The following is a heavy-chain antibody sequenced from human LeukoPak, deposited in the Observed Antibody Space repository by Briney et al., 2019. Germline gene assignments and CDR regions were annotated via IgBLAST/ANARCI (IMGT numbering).Heavy chain of an antibody. Sequence: SETLSLTCTVSGGSISSSSYYWGWIRQPPGKGLEWIGSIYYSGSTYYNPSLKSRVTISVDTSKNQFSLKLSSVTAADTAVYYRARGPGYCSSTSCYIFDYWGQGTLVTVSS. D-gene: IGHD2-2*01. J-gene: IGHJ4*02. CDR1: GGSISSSSYY. V-gene: IGHV4-39*01. CDR3: ARGPGYCSSTSCYIFDY. CDR2: IYYSGST.